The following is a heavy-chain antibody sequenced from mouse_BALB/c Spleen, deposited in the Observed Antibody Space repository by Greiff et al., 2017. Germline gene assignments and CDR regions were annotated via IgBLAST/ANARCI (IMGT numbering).Heavy chain of an antibody. V-gene: IGHV2-9*02. Sequence: VQGVESGPGLVAPSQSLSITCTVSGFSLTSYGVHWVRQPPGKGLEWLGVIWGGGSTNYNSALMSRLSISKDNSKSQVFLKMNSLQTDDTALYYCARGDHDNYGSMDYWGQGTSVTVSA. CDR3: ARGDHDNYGSMDY. D-gene: IGHD2-1*01. J-gene: IGHJ4*01. CDR1: GFSLTSYG. CDR2: IWGGGST.